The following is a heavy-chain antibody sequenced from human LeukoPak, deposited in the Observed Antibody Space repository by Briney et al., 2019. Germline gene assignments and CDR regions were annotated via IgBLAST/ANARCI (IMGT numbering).Heavy chain of an antibody. CDR3: ARGIAAAGDYYYYYMDV. Sequence: SETLSLTCTVSGYSISSGYYWGWIRQPPGKGLEWIGSIYHSGSTYYNPSLKSRVTISVDTSKNQFSLKLSSVTAADTAVYYCARGIAAAGDYYYYYMDVWGKGTTVTVSS. V-gene: IGHV4-38-2*02. CDR1: GYSISSGYY. J-gene: IGHJ6*03. D-gene: IGHD6-13*01. CDR2: IYHSGST.